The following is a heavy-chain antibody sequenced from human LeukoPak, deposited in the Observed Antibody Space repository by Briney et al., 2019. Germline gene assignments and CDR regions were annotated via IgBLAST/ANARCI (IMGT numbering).Heavy chain of an antibody. CDR2: ISSSGSTI. Sequence: GGSLRLSCAASGFTFSSYEMNWVRQAPGKGLEWASYISSSGSTIYYADSVKGRFTISRDNAKNTLYLQMNSLRAEDTAVYYCARESSSRLEGSYAVYWGQGTLVTVSS. CDR3: ARESSSRLEGSYAVY. CDR1: GFTFSSYE. V-gene: IGHV3-48*03. J-gene: IGHJ4*02. D-gene: IGHD1-26*01.